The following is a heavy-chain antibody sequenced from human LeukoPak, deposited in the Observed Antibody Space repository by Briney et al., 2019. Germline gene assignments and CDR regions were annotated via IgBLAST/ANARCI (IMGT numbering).Heavy chain of an antibody. CDR3: ARDRRLGRGYITPINY. CDR2: IWYDGSNK. J-gene: IGHJ4*02. Sequence: PGGSLRLSCAASGFTFSSYGMHWVRQAPGKGLEWVAVIWYDGSNKYYADSVKGRFTISRDNSKNTLYPQMNSLRAEDTAVYYCARDRRLGRGYITPINYWGQGTLVTVSS. V-gene: IGHV3-33*01. D-gene: IGHD5-12*01. CDR1: GFTFSSYG.